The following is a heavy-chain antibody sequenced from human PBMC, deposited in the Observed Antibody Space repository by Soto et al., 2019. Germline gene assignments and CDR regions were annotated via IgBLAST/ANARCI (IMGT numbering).Heavy chain of an antibody. Sequence: EVQLVESGGGLVQPGGSLRLSCAASGFTVSSNFMNWVRQAPGKGLEWVSVIYSDGSTYYADSVKGRFNISRDNSNNTLYLQMNSLRAEDTAVYYCARSSGWNRFDYWGQGTLVTVSS. V-gene: IGHV3-66*01. CDR3: ARSSGWNRFDY. CDR2: IYSDGST. J-gene: IGHJ4*02. CDR1: GFTVSSNF. D-gene: IGHD6-19*01.